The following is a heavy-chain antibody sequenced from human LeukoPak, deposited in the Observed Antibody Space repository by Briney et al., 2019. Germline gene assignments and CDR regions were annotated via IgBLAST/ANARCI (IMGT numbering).Heavy chain of an antibody. CDR1: GFIFSRYA. V-gene: IGHV3-23*01. Sequence: GGSLRLACTGSGFIFSRYAVSWVRQAPGKGLEWVSAISKNTVDTYYADSVKGRLTISRDSSKNTVYLQMNSLRAEDTAVYYCVRDMEPLRYFDTWGQGTLVTVSS. CDR3: VRDMEPLRYFDT. CDR2: ISKNTVDT. D-gene: IGHD3-9*01. J-gene: IGHJ4*02.